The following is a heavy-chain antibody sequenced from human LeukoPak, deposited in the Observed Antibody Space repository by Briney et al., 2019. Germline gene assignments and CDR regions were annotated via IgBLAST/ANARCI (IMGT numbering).Heavy chain of an antibody. J-gene: IGHJ3*02. CDR3: ASIAAAGSLGAFDI. D-gene: IGHD6-13*01. Sequence: GGSLRLSCAASGFTFSSYSMNWVRQAPGKGLEWVSSISSSSSYIYYADSVKGRFTISRDNAKNSLYLQMNSLRAGDTAVYYCASIAAAGSLGAFDIWGQGTMVTVSS. CDR1: GFTFSSYS. V-gene: IGHV3-21*01. CDR2: ISSSSSYI.